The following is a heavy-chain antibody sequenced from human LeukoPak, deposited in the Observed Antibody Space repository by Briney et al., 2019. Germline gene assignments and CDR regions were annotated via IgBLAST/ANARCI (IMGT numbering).Heavy chain of an antibody. CDR2: INPNSGGT. CDR3: ARDTAMVTAEGIIDY. V-gene: IGHV1-2*04. CDR1: GYTFTGYY. J-gene: IGHJ4*02. Sequence: PLASVKVSCKASGYTFTGYYMHWVRQAPGQGLEWMGWINPNSGGTNYAQKFQGWVTMTRDTSISTAYMELSRLRSDDTAVYYCARDTAMVTAEGIIDYWGQGTLVTVSS. D-gene: IGHD5-18*01.